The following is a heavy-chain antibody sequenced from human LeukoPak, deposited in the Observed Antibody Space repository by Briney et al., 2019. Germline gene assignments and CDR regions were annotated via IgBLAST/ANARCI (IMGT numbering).Heavy chain of an antibody. Sequence: PGGSLRLSCAASGFTFSSYGMHWVRQAPGKGLEWVAFIRYDGSNKYYADSVKGRFTISRDNSKNTLYLQMNSLRAEDTAVYYCTTVWGSMQGVIYYFDYWGQGTLVTVSS. V-gene: IGHV3-30*02. CDR1: GFTFSSYG. D-gene: IGHD2/OR15-2a*01. CDR2: IRYDGSNK. J-gene: IGHJ4*02. CDR3: TTVWGSMQGVIYYFDY.